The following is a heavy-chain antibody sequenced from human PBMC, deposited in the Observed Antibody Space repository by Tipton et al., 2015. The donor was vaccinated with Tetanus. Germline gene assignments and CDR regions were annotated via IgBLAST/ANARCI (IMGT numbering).Heavy chain of an antibody. CDR2: VKSKADGGTT. CDR1: GIIFTNAW. J-gene: IGHJ4*02. D-gene: IGHD5-12*01. Sequence: SLRLSCAASGIIFTNAWMNWVRQAPGKGLEWVGRVKSKADGGTTDYAAPVKGRFSISRDDSKSTLYLQMNSLKTGDTAVYVCYASGSIGAGHRVGDWGRGTLVTVSS. V-gene: IGHV3-15*07. CDR3: YASGSIGAGHRVGD.